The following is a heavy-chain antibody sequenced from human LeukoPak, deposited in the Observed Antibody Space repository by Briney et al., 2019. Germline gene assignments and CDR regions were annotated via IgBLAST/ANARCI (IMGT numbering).Heavy chain of an antibody. Sequence: MSSETLSLTCTVSGGSISSYYWSWIRQPPGKGLEWIGYIYYSGSTNYNPSLKSRVTISVDTSKNQFSLKLSSVTAADTAVYYCARSKLTGDREVFDYWGQGTLVTVSS. V-gene: IGHV4-59*01. CDR1: GGSISSYY. D-gene: IGHD7-27*01. CDR3: ARSKLTGDREVFDY. J-gene: IGHJ4*02. CDR2: IYYSGST.